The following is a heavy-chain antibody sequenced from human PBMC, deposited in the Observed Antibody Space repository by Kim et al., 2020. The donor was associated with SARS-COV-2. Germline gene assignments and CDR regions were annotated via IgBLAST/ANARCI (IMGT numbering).Heavy chain of an antibody. CDR3: AKSMINGILTVL. D-gene: IGHD3-9*01. V-gene: IGHV3-23*01. CDR1: GFTFSSYA. CDR2: ISGSGGST. Sequence: GGSLRLSCAVSGFTFSSYAMGWVRQAPGKGLEWVSAISGSGGSTYYADSVKGRFTISRDNSKNTLYLQMNSLRAEDTAVYYCAKSMINGILTVLWGQGTLVTVSS. J-gene: IGHJ4*02.